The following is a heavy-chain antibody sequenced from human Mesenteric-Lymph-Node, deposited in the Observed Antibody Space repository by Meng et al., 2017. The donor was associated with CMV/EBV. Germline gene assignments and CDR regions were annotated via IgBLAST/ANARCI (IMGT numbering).Heavy chain of an antibody. J-gene: IGHJ4*02. D-gene: IGHD5-18*01. CDR3: AKRVDTTMVRYYFDY. CDR1: GFTFSSST. Sequence: GESLKISCAASGFTFSSSTMNWVRQAPGEGLEWVSSISSSSSYIYYADSVKGRFTISRDNAKNSLYLQMNSLTAEDTAVYYCAKRVDTTMVRYYFDYWGQGTLVTVSS. CDR2: ISSSSSYI. V-gene: IGHV3-21*04.